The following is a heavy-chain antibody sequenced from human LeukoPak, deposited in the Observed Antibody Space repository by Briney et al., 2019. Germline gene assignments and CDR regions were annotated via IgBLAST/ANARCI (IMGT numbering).Heavy chain of an antibody. J-gene: IGHJ4*02. D-gene: IGHD6-13*01. CDR2: MYTDGST. Sequence: SETLSLTCIVSGGSMSSYYWSWIRQPAGKGLEWIGRMYTDGSTNYNPFLNSRVTMSVDTSKKHFSLRLNSVTAADTAVYYCATYDQKLAFDSWGQGTLVTVSS. CDR3: ATYDQKLAFDS. V-gene: IGHV4-4*07. CDR1: GGSMSSYY.